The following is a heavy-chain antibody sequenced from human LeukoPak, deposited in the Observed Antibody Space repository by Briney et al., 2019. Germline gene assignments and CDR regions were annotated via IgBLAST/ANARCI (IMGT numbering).Heavy chain of an antibody. J-gene: IGHJ4*02. CDR3: ARAPVVTSDFDY. V-gene: IGHV3-9*01. CDR1: GFTFDDYA. CDR2: ISWNSGSI. Sequence: GGSLRLSCAASGFTFDDYAMHWVRQAPGKGLEWVSGISWNSGSIGYADSVKGRFTISRDNAKNSLYLQMNSLRAEDTALYYCARAPVVTSDFDYWGQGTLVTVSS. D-gene: IGHD2-21*02.